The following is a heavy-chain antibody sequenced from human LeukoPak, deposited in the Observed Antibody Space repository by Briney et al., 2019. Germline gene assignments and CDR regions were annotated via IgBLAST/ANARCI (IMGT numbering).Heavy chain of an antibody. Sequence: PGGSLRLSCAASGFTFSSYGMHWVRQAPGKGLEWVAVISYDGSNNYYADSVKGRSTISRDNSKNTLYLQMNSLRAEDTAVYYCAKIVGAAFDYWGQGTLVTVSS. J-gene: IGHJ4*02. D-gene: IGHD1-26*01. CDR1: GFTFSSYG. CDR2: ISYDGSNN. V-gene: IGHV3-30*18. CDR3: AKIVGAAFDY.